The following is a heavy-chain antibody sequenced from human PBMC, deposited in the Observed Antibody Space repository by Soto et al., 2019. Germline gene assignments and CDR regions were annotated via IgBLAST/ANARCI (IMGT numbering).Heavy chain of an antibody. CDR3: ASDRWGTAMVGY. D-gene: IGHD5-18*01. Sequence: EVQLVESGGGLVQPGGSLRLSCAASGFTFSSYWMHWVRQVPGKGLIWVSRINSDGTNTTYADSVKGRFTISRDNAKNTLYLQMNSLRAEDTAVYYCASDRWGTAMVGYWGQGTLVTVSS. CDR2: INSDGTNT. CDR1: GFTFSSYW. V-gene: IGHV3-74*01. J-gene: IGHJ4*02.